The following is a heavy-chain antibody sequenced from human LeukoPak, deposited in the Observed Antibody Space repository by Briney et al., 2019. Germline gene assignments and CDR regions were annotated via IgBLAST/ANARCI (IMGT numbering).Heavy chain of an antibody. CDR3: AGANTFGGVIAN. Sequence: EASVKVSCKASGYTFTGYYMHWVRQAPGQGLEWMGWFNPNSGGTNYAQKFQGRVTMTRDTSISTAYMELSRLRSDDTAVYYCAGANTFGGVIANWGQGTLVTVSS. CDR2: FNPNSGGT. V-gene: IGHV1-2*02. J-gene: IGHJ4*02. D-gene: IGHD3-16*02. CDR1: GYTFTGYY.